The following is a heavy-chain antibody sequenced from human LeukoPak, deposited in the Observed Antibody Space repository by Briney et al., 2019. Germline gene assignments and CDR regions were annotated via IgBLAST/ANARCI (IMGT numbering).Heavy chain of an antibody. CDR1: GYTFTSYG. V-gene: IGHV1-18*01. D-gene: IGHD3-9*01. CDR3: ARVQLRYFDWSPSEFDY. J-gene: IGHJ4*02. Sequence: GASVKVSCKASGYTFTSYGISWVRQAPGQGLEWMGWISAYNGNTNYAQKLQGRVTMTTDTSTSTAYMELRSLRSDDTAVYYCARVQLRYFDWSPSEFDYWGQGTLVTVSP. CDR2: ISAYNGNT.